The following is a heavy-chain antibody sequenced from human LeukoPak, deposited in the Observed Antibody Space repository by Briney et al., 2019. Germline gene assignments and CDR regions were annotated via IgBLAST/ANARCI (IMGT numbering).Heavy chain of an antibody. J-gene: IGHJ3*01. Sequence: GGSLRLSCAASGFTFSNYAISWVRQAPGKGLEWVASINSDGSEGYYADVVKGRFTISRDNAKNSLYLQINSLRAEDTAVYYCARSSYSSSSSVWGQGTMVTVSS. CDR3: ARSSYSSSSSV. CDR1: GFTFSNYA. CDR2: INSDGSEG. D-gene: IGHD6-6*01. V-gene: IGHV3-7*03.